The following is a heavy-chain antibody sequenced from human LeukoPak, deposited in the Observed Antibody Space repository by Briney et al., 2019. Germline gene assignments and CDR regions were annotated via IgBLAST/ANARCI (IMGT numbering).Heavy chain of an antibody. CDR2: ISGSGGGT. Sequence: GGSLRLSCAASGFPFSSYGMCWVRQAPGKGLDWVSGISGSGGGTHYADSVKGRFTISRDNSKNTLYLQMNSLRAEDTAVYYCAAISSYYYMDVWGKGTTVTISS. V-gene: IGHV3-23*01. CDR1: GFPFSSYG. J-gene: IGHJ6*03. CDR3: AAISSYYYMDV. D-gene: IGHD2-21*01.